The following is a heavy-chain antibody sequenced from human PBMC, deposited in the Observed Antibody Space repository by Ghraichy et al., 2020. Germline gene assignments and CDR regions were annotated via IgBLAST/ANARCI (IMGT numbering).Heavy chain of an antibody. CDR2: ISSYNGNT. J-gene: IGHJ6*02. D-gene: IGHD3-10*01. CDR1: GYTFTSHG. CDR3: ARGGQMAAVASGMSYYYYAMDV. Sequence: ASGKVSCKASGYTFTSHGISWVRQAPGQGLEWMGWISSYNGNTYYAQTFQGRLTLTTDTSTNTAHMELRSLRSDDTADDTAVYYCARGGQMAAVASGMSYYYYAMDVWGQGTTVTVSS. V-gene: IGHV1-18*01.